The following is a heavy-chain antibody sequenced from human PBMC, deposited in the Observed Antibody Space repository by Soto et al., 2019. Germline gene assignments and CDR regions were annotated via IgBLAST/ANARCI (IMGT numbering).Heavy chain of an antibody. V-gene: IGHV3-33*01. Sequence: QAQLVESGGGVVQPGRSLRLSCAASGFTFSSHGMHWVRQAPGKGLEWVAVIWSDGSNEYYADSVKGRFTISRDNSKNTLYMQMSSLKVEDTAVYYCATDYSSTGYGLVYWGQGALFTVSS. J-gene: IGHJ4*02. CDR3: ATDYSSTGYGLVY. D-gene: IGHD2-2*01. CDR1: GFTFSSHG. CDR2: IWSDGSNE.